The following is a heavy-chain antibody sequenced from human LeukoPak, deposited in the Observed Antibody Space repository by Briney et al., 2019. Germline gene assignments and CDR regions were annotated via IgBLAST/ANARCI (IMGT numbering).Heavy chain of an antibody. CDR1: GFTVSDSY. J-gene: IGHJ1*01. V-gene: IGHV3-66*02. CDR3: GRFRANWGLAF. CDR2: IYAGGDT. Sequence: GESLRLSCAGSGFTVSDSYMTWIRQAPGKGLEGVSVIYAGGDTYYADSVKGRFTLSRANSKNTLNLQMNSLRPEDTAVYYCGRFRANWGLAFWGRGTLVTVSS. D-gene: IGHD7-27*01.